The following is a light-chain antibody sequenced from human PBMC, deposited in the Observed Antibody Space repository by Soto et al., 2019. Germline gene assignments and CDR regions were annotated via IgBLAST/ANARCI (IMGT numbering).Light chain of an antibody. CDR3: AAWDDSLNGVV. J-gene: IGLJ3*02. CDR2: NNN. Sequence: QSVLTQPPSESGTPGQRVTIACSGSSSNIGSTTVKWYQQLPGTAPKLLIYNNNQRPSGVPDRFSGSKSGTSASLAISGLQSEDEADYYCAAWDDSLNGVVFGGGTKVTVL. V-gene: IGLV1-44*01. CDR1: SSNIGSTT.